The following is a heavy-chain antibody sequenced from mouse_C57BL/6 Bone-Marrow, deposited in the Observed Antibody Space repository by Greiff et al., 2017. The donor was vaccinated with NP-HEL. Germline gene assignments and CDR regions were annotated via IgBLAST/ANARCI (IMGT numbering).Heavy chain of an antibody. V-gene: IGHV2-6*01. Sequence: VPLVESGPGLVAPSQSLSITCTVSGFSLTSYGVDWVRQSPGKGLEWLGVIWGVGSTNYNSALKSRLSIIKDNSKSQVFLKMNSLQTDDTAMYYCRSSSWFAYWGQGTLVTVSA. CDR1: GFSLTSYG. D-gene: IGHD1-1*01. CDR2: IWGVGST. CDR3: RSSSWFAY. J-gene: IGHJ3*01.